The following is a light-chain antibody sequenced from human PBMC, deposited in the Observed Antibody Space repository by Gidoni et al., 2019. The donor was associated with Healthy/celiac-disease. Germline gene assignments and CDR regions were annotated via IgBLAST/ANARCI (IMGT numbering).Light chain of an antibody. Sequence: DIQLTQSPSFLSASVGDRVTITCRASQGISSYLAGYQQKPGKAPKLLIYAASTLQSGVPSRFSGSGSGTEFTLTISSLQPEDFATYYCQQLNSYPIFTFGPGTKVDIK. J-gene: IGKJ3*01. V-gene: IGKV1-9*01. CDR1: QGISSY. CDR3: QQLNSYPIFT. CDR2: AAS.